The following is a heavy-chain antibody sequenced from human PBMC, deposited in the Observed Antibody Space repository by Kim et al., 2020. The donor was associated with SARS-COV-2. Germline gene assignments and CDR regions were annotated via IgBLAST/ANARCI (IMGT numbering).Heavy chain of an antibody. D-gene: IGHD1-1*01. CDR3: AKDLGWNPRGDAFDI. CDR2: ISYDGSNK. J-gene: IGHJ3*02. V-gene: IGHV3-30*18. Sequence: GGSLRLSCAASGFTFSSYGMHWVRQAPGKGLEWVAVISYDGSNKYYADSVKGRFTISRDNSKNTLYLQMNSLRAEDTAVYYCAKDLGWNPRGDAFDIWDQETKVTVAS. CDR1: GFTFSSYG.